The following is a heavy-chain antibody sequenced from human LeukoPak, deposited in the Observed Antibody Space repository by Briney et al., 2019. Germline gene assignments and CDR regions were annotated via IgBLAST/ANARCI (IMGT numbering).Heavy chain of an antibody. CDR1: GGSISSYY. J-gene: IGHJ4*02. CDR2: IYYTGST. CDR3: ARDLYGDYYFDY. D-gene: IGHD4-17*01. Sequence: PSETLSLTCTVSGGSISSYYWSWIRQPLGMGLEWIGYIYYTGSTNYNPSLKSRVTISVDSSKNQFSLKLSSVTAADTAVYYCARDLYGDYYFDYWGQGTLVTVSS. V-gene: IGHV4-59*01.